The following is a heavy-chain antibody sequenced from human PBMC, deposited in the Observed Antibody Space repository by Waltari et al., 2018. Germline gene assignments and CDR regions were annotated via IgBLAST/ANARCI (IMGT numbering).Heavy chain of an antibody. CDR1: GGPISSGIYF. Sequence: QVQLQESRPGLVTPSQPLSLTYTVSGGPISSGIYFGSWIRQPAGQGLEGIGRIYTSGNTNYNPSLKSRNTISVDTSKNQFSLKLSSVTAADTAVYYCERGSYEFWSGYYLSSAFDYWGQGTLVTVSS. CDR2: IYTSGNT. V-gene: IGHV4-61*02. CDR3: ERGSYEFWSGYYLSSAFDY. J-gene: IGHJ4*02. D-gene: IGHD3-3*01.